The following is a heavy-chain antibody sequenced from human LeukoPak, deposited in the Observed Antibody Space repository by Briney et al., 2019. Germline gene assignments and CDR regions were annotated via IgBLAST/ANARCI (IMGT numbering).Heavy chain of an antibody. D-gene: IGHD2-2*01. Sequence: ASVKVSCKASGYTFTSYGISWVRQAPGQGLEWMGWINTNTGNPTYAQGFTGRFVFSLDTSVSTAYLQIRSLKADDTAVYYCARVPFVVVGVTGNWFDPWGQGTLVTVSS. CDR3: ARVPFVVVGVTGNWFDP. V-gene: IGHV7-4-1*02. CDR1: GYTFTSYG. J-gene: IGHJ5*02. CDR2: INTNTGNP.